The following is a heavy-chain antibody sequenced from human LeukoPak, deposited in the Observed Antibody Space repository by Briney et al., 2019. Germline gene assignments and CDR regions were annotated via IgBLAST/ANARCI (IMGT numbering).Heavy chain of an antibody. D-gene: IGHD6-13*01. J-gene: IGHJ5*02. V-gene: IGHV1-69*05. CDR1: GGTFSSYA. Sequence: ASVKVSCKASGGTFSSYAISWVRQAPGQGLEWMRGIIPIFGTANYAQKFQGRVTITTDESTSTAYMELSSLRSEDTAVYYCAIREQQLENWFDPWGQGTLVTVSS. CDR2: IIPIFGTA. CDR3: AIREQQLENWFDP.